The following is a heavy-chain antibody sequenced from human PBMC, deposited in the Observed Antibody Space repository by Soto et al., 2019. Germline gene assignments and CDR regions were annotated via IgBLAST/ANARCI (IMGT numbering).Heavy chain of an antibody. CDR3: ARGGSSSPGYYYYYYGMDV. CDR2: INPNSGGT. Sequence: ASVKVSCKASGYTFTGYYMHWVRQAPGQGXEWMGWINPNSGGTNYAQKFQGWVTMTRDTSISTAYMELSRLRSDDTAVYYCARGGSSSPGYYYYYYGMDVWGQGTTVTVSS. CDR1: GYTFTGYY. J-gene: IGHJ6*02. V-gene: IGHV1-2*04. D-gene: IGHD6-6*01.